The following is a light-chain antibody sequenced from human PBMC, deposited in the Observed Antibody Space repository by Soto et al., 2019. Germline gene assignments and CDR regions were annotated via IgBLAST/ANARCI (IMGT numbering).Light chain of an antibody. CDR3: QQYSFWTPIT. Sequence: AITPSPSTLSVSPGERVTLSCRASQSVRSNLAWYQQKPGQSPRLLIYGASTRATGIPARFSGSGSGAAFTLTIISILSADVAASYCQQYSFWTPITFGQGTRLEIK. CDR2: GAS. CDR1: QSVRSN. J-gene: IGKJ5*01. V-gene: IGKV3-15*01.